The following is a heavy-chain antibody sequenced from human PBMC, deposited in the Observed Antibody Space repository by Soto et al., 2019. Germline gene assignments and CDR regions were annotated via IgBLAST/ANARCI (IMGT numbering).Heavy chain of an antibody. CDR1: GGSVSSGGHS. CDR2: IYQSEYA. J-gene: IGHJ4*02. D-gene: IGHD3-16*02. CDR3: ARGDTRLGELSHNY. V-gene: IGHV4-30-2*06. Sequence: PSETLSLTCVVSGGSVSSGGHSWSWIRQSPGKGLEWVGSIYQSEYAYYSPSLRSRVAISVDRSNNQVSLRMTSMTAAETAIYYCARGDTRLGELSHNYWGQGTLVTVSS.